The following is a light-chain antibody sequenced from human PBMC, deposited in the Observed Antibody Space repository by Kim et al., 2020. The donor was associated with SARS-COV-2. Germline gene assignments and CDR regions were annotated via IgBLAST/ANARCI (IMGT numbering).Light chain of an antibody. CDR1: TSNIGSNT. CDR2: SNN. Sequence: GQGVTITCSGSTSNIGSNTVNWYQPLPGTAPKLLISSNNQRPSGVPDRFSGSKSGTSASLAISGLQSEDEADYYCAAWDDSLNGVVFGGGTQLTVL. V-gene: IGLV1-44*01. CDR3: AAWDDSLNGVV. J-gene: IGLJ2*01.